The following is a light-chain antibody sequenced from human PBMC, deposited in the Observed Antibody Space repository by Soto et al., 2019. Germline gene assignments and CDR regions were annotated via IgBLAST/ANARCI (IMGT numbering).Light chain of an antibody. J-gene: IGKJ2*01. V-gene: IGKV3-20*01. CDR1: QSVSSSY. Sequence: EIVLTQSPGTLSLSPGERATLSCRASQSVSSSYLAWYQQKYGQAPRLLIYGESSRATGIPDRFSGSGSGTDFTLTISRLEPEHFAVYYCQQFRSPYMYTFGQGTKLEMK. CDR3: QQFRSPYMYT. CDR2: GES.